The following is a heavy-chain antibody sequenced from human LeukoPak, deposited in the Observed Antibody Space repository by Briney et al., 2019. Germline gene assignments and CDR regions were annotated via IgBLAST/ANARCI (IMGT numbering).Heavy chain of an antibody. V-gene: IGHV3-48*03. Sequence: GGSLRLSCAASGFTFSSYEMNWVRQAPGKGLEWVSYISSSGSTIYYADSMKGRFTISRDNAKNSLYLQMNSLRAEDTAVYYCARGFTVTTVDYWGQGTLVTVSS. D-gene: IGHD4-17*01. J-gene: IGHJ4*02. CDR1: GFTFSSYE. CDR2: ISSSGSTI. CDR3: ARGFTVTTVDY.